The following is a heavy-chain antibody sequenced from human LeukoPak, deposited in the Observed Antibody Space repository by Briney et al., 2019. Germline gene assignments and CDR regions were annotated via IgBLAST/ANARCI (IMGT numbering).Heavy chain of an antibody. CDR3: ARVRNWGSYYYYYMDV. CDR1: GYTLTSYG. Sequence: APVKVSCKASGYTLTSYGISWVRQAPGQGLEWMGWISAYNGNTNYAHKLQGRVTMTTDTSTSTAYMELRSLRSDDTAVYYCARVRNWGSYYYYYMDVWGKGTTVTVSS. CDR2: ISAYNGNT. V-gene: IGHV1-18*01. J-gene: IGHJ6*03. D-gene: IGHD7-27*01.